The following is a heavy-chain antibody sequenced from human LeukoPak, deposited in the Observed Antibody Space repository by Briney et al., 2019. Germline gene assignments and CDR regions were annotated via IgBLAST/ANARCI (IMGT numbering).Heavy chain of an antibody. J-gene: IGHJ3*02. CDR1: GGSISSSSYY. D-gene: IGHD3-10*01. Sequence: SETLSLTCTVSGGSISSSSYYWGWIRQPPGKGLEWIGCIYYSGSTYYNPSLKSRVTISVDTSKNQFSLKLSSVTAADTAVYYCAREGYGSGSYYAFDIWGQGTMVTVSS. CDR3: AREGYGSGSYYAFDI. CDR2: IYYSGST. V-gene: IGHV4-39*07.